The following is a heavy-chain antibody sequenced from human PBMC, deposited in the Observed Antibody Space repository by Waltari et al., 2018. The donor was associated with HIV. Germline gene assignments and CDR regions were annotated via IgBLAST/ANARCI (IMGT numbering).Heavy chain of an antibody. J-gene: IGHJ5*02. CDR3: ARSFSGYSNYFDP. V-gene: IGHV4-39*01. D-gene: IGHD4-4*01. CDR1: GGSMTSSSYY. Sequence: QLQLQESGPGLVKSSETLSLTCTVSGGSMTSSSYYWGWIRHPPGKGLEWIGSMSYSGSTYQKSSLRSRLTISVDTSKNQFSLKLTSVTAADTAVYYCARSFSGYSNYFDPWGQGTLVTVSS. CDR2: MSYSGST.